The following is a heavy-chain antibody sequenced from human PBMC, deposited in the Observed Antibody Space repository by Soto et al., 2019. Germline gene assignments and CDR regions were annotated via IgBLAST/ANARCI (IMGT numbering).Heavy chain of an antibody. Sequence: GGSLRLSCAASGFTFSDYYMSWIRRAPGKGLEWVSYISSSGDIIYYADSMKGRFTISRDNAKNSLYLQMNNLRAEDTAVYYCARDLGYYDSSGYLDYWGQGTLVTVSS. CDR1: GFTFSDYY. D-gene: IGHD3-22*01. J-gene: IGHJ4*02. V-gene: IGHV3-11*01. CDR2: ISSSGDII. CDR3: ARDLGYYDSSGYLDY.